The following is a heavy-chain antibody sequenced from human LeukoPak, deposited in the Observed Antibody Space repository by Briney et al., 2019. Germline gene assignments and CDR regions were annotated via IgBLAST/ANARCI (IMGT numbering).Heavy chain of an antibody. Sequence: GRSLRLSCAASGFTFSSYGMHWVRQAPGKGLEWVAVIRYDGSNKYYADSVKGRFTISRDNSKNTLYLQMNSLRAEDTAVYYCAKDLGGYSSSLDYWGQGTLVTVSS. V-gene: IGHV3-33*06. CDR1: GFTFSSYG. J-gene: IGHJ4*02. CDR2: IRYDGSNK. D-gene: IGHD6-13*01. CDR3: AKDLGGYSSSLDY.